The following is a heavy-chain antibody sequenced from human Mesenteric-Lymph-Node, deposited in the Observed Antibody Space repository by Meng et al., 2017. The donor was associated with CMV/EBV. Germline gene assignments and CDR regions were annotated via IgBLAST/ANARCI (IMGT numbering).Heavy chain of an antibody. V-gene: IGHV3-30*04. J-gene: IGHJ4*02. D-gene: IGHD1-26*01. CDR2: ISYDGSIK. Sequence: GGSLRLSCAASGFTFSSYAMHWVRQAPGKGLEWVAVISYDGSIKYYADSVKGRFTNSRDNSKNTMYRQMNGLRAEDTAVYSCARDAWEGAPFDYWGQGTMVTVSS. CDR1: GFTFSSYA. CDR3: ARDAWEGAPFDY.